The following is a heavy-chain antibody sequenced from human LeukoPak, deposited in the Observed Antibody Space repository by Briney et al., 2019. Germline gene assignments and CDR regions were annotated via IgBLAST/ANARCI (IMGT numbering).Heavy chain of an antibody. CDR3: ARLPPRGRLRYYFDY. Sequence: ASVKVSCKASGGTFSSYAISWVRQSPGQGLEWMGGIIPIFGTANYAQKFQGRVTITADESTSTAYMELSSLRSEDTAVYYCARLPPRGRLRYYFDYWGQGTLVTVSS. V-gene: IGHV1-69*13. CDR1: GGTFSSYA. D-gene: IGHD5-18*01. J-gene: IGHJ4*02. CDR2: IIPIFGTA.